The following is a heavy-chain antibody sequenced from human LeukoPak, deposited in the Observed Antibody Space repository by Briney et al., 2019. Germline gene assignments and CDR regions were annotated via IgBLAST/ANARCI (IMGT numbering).Heavy chain of an antibody. CDR1: GLTFSSYG. V-gene: IGHV3-30*18. Sequence: GRSLRLSCAASGLTFSSYGVHWVRQAPGKGLEWVAVISYDGSNKYYADSVKGRFTISRDNSKNTLYLQMNSLRAEDTAVYYCAKDGNEYSSSRALDYWGQGTLVTVSS. D-gene: IGHD6-6*01. CDR3: AKDGNEYSSSRALDY. J-gene: IGHJ4*02. CDR2: ISYDGSNK.